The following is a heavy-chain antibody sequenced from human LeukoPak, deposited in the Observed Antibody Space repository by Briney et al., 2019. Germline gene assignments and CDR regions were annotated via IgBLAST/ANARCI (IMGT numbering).Heavy chain of an antibody. CDR1: GFTISSHW. V-gene: IGHV3-74*01. CDR2: INSVGSYT. Sequence: PGGSLRLSCAVSGFTISSHWMHWVRQAPGKGLVWVSRINSVGSYTNYADSVKGRFTISRDDGKNTLYLQMNSLRAEDTAVYYCARGYCSNTSCNYYYAMDVWGQGTTVTVSS. D-gene: IGHD2-2*01. J-gene: IGHJ6*02. CDR3: ARGYCSNTSCNYYYAMDV.